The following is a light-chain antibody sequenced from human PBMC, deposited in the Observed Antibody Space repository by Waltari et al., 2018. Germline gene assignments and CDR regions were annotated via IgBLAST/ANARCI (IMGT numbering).Light chain of an antibody. Sequence: DIQMTQSPSTLPASVGDSVTITCRASQNIGISLVWYQQKPGKAPKLLIYEASSLQFGVPSRFSGRGSGAEFTLTIASLQPDDFAAYYCQQYKTSPTWTFGQGTRVELK. J-gene: IGKJ1*01. CDR1: QNIGIS. CDR2: EAS. V-gene: IGKV1-5*03. CDR3: QQYKTSPTWT.